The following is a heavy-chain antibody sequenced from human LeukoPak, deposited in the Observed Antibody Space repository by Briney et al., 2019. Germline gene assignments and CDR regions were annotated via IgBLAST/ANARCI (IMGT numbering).Heavy chain of an antibody. Sequence: MXXVRQXPXXGLXWVSGISWNSGKIGYADFVKGRFTISKDYGKNSLYLQMNSLRAEDTALYYCAKESGSGSYSAFDIWGQGTMVTVSS. V-gene: IGHV3-9*01. CDR3: AKESGSGSYSAFDI. CDR2: ISWNSGKI. D-gene: IGHD3-10*01. J-gene: IGHJ3*02.